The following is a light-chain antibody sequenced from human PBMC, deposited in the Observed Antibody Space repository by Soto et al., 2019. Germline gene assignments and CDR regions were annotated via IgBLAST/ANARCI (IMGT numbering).Light chain of an antibody. J-gene: IGLJ2*01. V-gene: IGLV2-14*03. CDR3: ASYTSISTVI. CDR2: EVR. Sequence: QSALTQPASVSGSPGQSITISCTGTSNDVGGFNYVSWYQQHPGKVPKLMIYEVRNRPSGVSTRFSGSRSSNTASLIISGLQTDDEADYYCASYTSISTVIFGGGTKLTVL. CDR1: SNDVGGFNY.